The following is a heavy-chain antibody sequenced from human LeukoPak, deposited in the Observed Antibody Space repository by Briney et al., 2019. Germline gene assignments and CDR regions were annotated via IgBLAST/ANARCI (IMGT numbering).Heavy chain of an antibody. CDR1: GGSINSGSYY. Sequence: SGTLSLTCTVSGGSINSGSYYWDWIRQPPGKGLEWIGSIYYSGSTCYNPSLKSRVTISVDTSKNQFSLKLSSVTAADTAVYYCARDHEVFDYWGQGTLVTVSS. V-gene: IGHV4-39*07. CDR2: IYYSGST. CDR3: ARDHEVFDY. J-gene: IGHJ4*02.